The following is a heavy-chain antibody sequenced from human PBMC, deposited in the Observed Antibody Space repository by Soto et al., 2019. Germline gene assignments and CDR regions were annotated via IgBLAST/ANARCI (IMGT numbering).Heavy chain of an antibody. CDR2: IYSGGST. J-gene: IGHJ3*02. D-gene: IGHD2-8*01. CDR3: ATLGYCTNGVCYRAGAFDI. Sequence: PVQPLDSPSVIYSGGSTYYADSVKGRFTISRDNSKNTLYLQMNSLRAEDTAVYYCATLGYCTNGVCYRAGAFDIWGQGTMVTVSS. V-gene: IGHV3-53*01.